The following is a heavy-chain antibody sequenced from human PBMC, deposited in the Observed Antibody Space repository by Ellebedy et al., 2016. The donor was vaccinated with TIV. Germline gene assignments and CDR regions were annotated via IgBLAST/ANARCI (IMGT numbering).Heavy chain of an antibody. V-gene: IGHV3-43*01. CDR1: GFPFDDFS. D-gene: IGHD4-11*01. CDR2: IGRKGLAT. Sequence: GGSLRLSCVAGGFPFDDFSLHGVRQPPGKGLAWVSLIGRKGLATFYADSVRGRFTISRDNRRRSIFLQMSGLRLEDTGIYYCAKEKKGSKWTAFDYWGQGTQVTVSS. CDR3: AKEKKGSKWTAFDY. J-gene: IGHJ4*02.